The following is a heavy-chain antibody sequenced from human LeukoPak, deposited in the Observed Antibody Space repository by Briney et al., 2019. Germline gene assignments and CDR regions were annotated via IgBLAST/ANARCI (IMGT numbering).Heavy chain of an antibody. V-gene: IGHV4-34*01. CDR2: INHSGST. CDR3: ARGARPYYYGMDV. CDR1: GGSFGGYY. J-gene: IGHJ6*02. Sequence: SETLSLTCAVYGGSFGGYYWSWIRQPPGKGLEWIGEINHSGSTNYNPSLKSRVTISVDTSKNQFSLKLSSVTAADTAVYYCARGARPYYYGMDVWGQGTTVTVSS.